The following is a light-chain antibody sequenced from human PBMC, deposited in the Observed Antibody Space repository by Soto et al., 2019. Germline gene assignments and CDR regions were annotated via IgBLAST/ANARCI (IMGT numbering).Light chain of an antibody. CDR2: AAS. V-gene: IGKV1-8*01. J-gene: IGKJ4*01. Sequence: AIRMTQSPSSFSASTGDRVTITCRASQGISSYLAWYQQKPWKAPKLLLYAASTLQSGVPSRFSGSGSGTDFTLTISCLQSEDFATYYCQQYYSYPPLTFGGGTKVEIK. CDR3: QQYYSYPPLT. CDR1: QGISSY.